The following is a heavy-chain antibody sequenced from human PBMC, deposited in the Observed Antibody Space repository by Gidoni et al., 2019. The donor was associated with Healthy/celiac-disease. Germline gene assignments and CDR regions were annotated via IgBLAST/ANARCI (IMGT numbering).Heavy chain of an antibody. V-gene: IGHV4-31*03. Sequence: QVQLQESGPGLVKPSPTLSLTCTVSGGSISSGGYYWSWIRQHPGKGLEWIGYIYYRGSTYYNPSLKSRVTISVDTSKNQFPLKLSSVTAADTAVYYCARWLDGDYFDYWGQGTLVTVSS. D-gene: IGHD6-19*01. CDR1: GGSISSGGYY. CDR3: ARWLDGDYFDY. CDR2: IYYRGST. J-gene: IGHJ4*02.